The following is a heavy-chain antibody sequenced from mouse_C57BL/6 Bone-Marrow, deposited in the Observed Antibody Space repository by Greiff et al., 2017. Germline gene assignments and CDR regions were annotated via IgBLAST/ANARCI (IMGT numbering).Heavy chain of an antibody. J-gene: IGHJ2*01. Sequence: VQLQQPGAELVKPGASVKMSCKASGYTFTSYWITWVKQRPGQGLEWIGDIYPGSGSTNYNEKFKSKATLTVDTSSSTAYMQLSSLTSEDSAVYYCARGDDGYRYYFDYWCQGTTLTVSS. CDR2: IYPGSGST. D-gene: IGHD2-3*01. CDR3: ARGDDGYRYYFDY. CDR1: GYTFTSYW. V-gene: IGHV1-55*01.